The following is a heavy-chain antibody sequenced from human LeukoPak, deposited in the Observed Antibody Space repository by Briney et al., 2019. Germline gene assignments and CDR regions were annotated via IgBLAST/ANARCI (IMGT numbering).Heavy chain of an antibody. J-gene: IGHJ4*02. CDR3: ARGSSNFYFDY. CDR2: ISSDSSSI. Sequence: GGSLRLSCAASGFTSSSYSMNWVRQAPGKGLGWVSYISSDSSSIHYADSVKGRFTISRDNAKNSLYLQVNSLRVEDTAVYYCARGSSNFYFDYWGQGTLVTVSS. D-gene: IGHD2-2*01. CDR1: GFTSSSYS. V-gene: IGHV3-48*01.